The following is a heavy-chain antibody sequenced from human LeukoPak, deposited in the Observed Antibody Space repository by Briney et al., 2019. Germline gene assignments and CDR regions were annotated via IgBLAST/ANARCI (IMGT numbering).Heavy chain of an antibody. CDR2: ISGSGAT. V-gene: IGHV3-23*01. J-gene: IGHJ3*02. CDR3: ARRLLSDAFDI. Sequence: GGSLRLSCAASGFTFSTSAMTWVRQAPGKGLEWVSGISGSGATDYADSVKGRFTISRDNSKNTLYLQINSLRAEDTAVYYCARRLLSDAFDIWGQGTMVTVSS. D-gene: IGHD3-16*02. CDR1: GFTFSTSA.